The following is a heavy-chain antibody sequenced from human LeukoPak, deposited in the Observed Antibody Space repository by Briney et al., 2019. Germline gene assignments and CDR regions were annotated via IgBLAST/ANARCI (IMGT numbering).Heavy chain of an antibody. CDR3: ARRDFDWFRRGADAFDI. CDR2: IYYSGST. D-gene: IGHD3-9*01. J-gene: IGHJ3*02. V-gene: IGHV4-59*04. CDR1: GGSISSYY. Sequence: SETLSLTCTVSGGSISSYYWSWIRQPPGKGLEWIGYIYYSGSTYYNPSLKSRVTISVDTSENQFSLKLSSVTAADTAVYYCARRDFDWFRRGADAFDIWGQGTMVTVSS.